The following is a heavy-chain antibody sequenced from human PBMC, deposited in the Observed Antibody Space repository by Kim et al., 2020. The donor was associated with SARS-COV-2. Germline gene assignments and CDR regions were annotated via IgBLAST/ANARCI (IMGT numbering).Heavy chain of an antibody. Sequence: GGSLRLSCAASGFTFSSYGMHWVRQAPGKGLEWVAVISYDGSNKYYADSVKGRFTISRDNSKNTLYLQMNSLRAEDTAVYYCARDSRGGTRGGILNYWGQGTLVTVSS. CDR1: GFTFSSYG. D-gene: IGHD3-9*01. V-gene: IGHV3-33*05. CDR2: ISYDGSNK. CDR3: ARDSRGGTRGGILNY. J-gene: IGHJ4*02.